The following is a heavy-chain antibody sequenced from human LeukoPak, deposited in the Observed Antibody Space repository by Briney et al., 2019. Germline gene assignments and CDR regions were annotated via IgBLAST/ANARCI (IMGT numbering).Heavy chain of an antibody. J-gene: IGHJ4*02. CDR1: GYTFTDYA. CDR2: VNAGNGNT. D-gene: IGHD2/OR15-2a*01. CDR3: ARDLSKFLYYCDY. Sequence: ASVKVSCKTSGYTFTDYAVHWLRQAPGHRLEWMGWVNAGNGNTKYSQKFQGRVTITRDTSATTAYMELSSLRSEDTAVYYCARDLSKFLYYCDYWGQGTLVTVSS. V-gene: IGHV1-3*01.